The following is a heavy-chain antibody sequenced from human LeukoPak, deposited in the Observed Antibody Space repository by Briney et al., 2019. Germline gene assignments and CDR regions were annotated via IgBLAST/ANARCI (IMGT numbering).Heavy chain of an antibody. D-gene: IGHD2-21*02. CDR2: IYYSGST. CDR3: ARDRYCGGNCYGGFDL. Sequence: PSETLSLTCTVSGGSISSSSYYWGWIRRPPGKGLEWIGSIYYSGSTYYNPSLKSRVTISVDTSKNQFSLNLNSVTVADTAVYYCARDRYCGGNCYGGFDLWGRGTLVTVSS. J-gene: IGHJ2*01. CDR1: GGSISSSSYY. V-gene: IGHV4-39*07.